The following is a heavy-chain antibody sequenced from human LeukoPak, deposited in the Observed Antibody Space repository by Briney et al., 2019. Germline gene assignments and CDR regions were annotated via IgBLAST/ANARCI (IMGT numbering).Heavy chain of an antibody. Sequence: SVKVSCKASGGTFSSYAISWVRQAPGQELEWMGGIIPIFGTANYAQKFQGRVTITADESTSTAYMELSSLRSDDTAVYYCARVWFGELLSDYWGQGTLVTVSS. CDR2: IIPIFGTA. D-gene: IGHD3-10*01. CDR3: ARVWFGELLSDY. J-gene: IGHJ4*02. V-gene: IGHV1-69*01. CDR1: GGTFSSYA.